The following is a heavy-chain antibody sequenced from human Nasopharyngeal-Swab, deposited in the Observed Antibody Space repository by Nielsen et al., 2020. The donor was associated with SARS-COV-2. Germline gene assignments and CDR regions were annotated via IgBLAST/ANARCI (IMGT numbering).Heavy chain of an antibody. Sequence: RLSCAASGFTFDDYAMHWVRQAPGKGLEWVSLISWDGGSTYYADSVKGRFTISRDNSKNSLYLQMNSLRAEDTALYYCAKDMVLVDIVVVPAAMPDYWGQGTLVTVSS. CDR1: GFTFDDYA. CDR3: AKDMVLVDIVVVPAAMPDY. D-gene: IGHD2-2*01. J-gene: IGHJ4*02. CDR2: ISWDGGST. V-gene: IGHV3-43D*04.